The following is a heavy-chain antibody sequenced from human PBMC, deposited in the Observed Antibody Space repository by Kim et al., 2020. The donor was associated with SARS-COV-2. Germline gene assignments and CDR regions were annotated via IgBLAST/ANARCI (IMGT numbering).Heavy chain of an antibody. CDR1: GGSMSRYY. J-gene: IGHJ4*02. Sequence: SETLSLTCSVSGGSMSRYYWSWIRQPPGKRPEWIGYIFHTGRTDYNPSLKSRVTISVDTSKNQFSLKVNSVTAADTAVYYCARSRDGYNRFFDYWGQGT. CDR2: IFHTGRT. V-gene: IGHV4-59*13. D-gene: IGHD5-12*01. CDR3: ARSRDGYNRFFDY.